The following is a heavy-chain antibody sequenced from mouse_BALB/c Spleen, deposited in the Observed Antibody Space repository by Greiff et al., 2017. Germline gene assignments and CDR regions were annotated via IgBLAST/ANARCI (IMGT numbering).Heavy chain of an antibody. CDR2: IDPANGNT. V-gene: IGHV14-3*02. D-gene: IGHD2-4*01. Sequence: VQLQQSGAELVKPGASVKLSCTASGFNIKDTYMHWVKQRPEQGLEWIGRIDPANGNTKYDPKFQGKATITADTSSNTAYLQLSSLTSEDTAVYYCARSRSTMIVAYWGQGTLVTVSA. J-gene: IGHJ3*01. CDR1: GFNIKDTY. CDR3: ARSRSTMIVAY.